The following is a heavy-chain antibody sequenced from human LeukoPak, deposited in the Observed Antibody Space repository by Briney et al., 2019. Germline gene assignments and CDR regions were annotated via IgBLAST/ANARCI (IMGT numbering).Heavy chain of an antibody. J-gene: IGHJ4*02. V-gene: IGHV3-23*01. CDR1: GFTFTSYA. CDR3: ARDPRSRYGGPIRDY. D-gene: IGHD4-23*01. CDR2: SSGSAGST. Sequence: GGSLRLSCAASGFTFTSYAMGWVRQAPGKGLEWVSASSGSAGSTNYADSVKGRFTFSRDNSKNTLYLQMNSLRAEDTAVYYCARDPRSRYGGPIRDYWGQGTLVTVSS.